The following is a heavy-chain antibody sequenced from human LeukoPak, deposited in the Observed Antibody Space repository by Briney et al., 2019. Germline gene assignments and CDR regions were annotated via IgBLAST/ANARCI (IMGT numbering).Heavy chain of an antibody. Sequence: PSETLSLTCTVSRGSLSSSSYYSGWVRQPPGKGREWGVSIYYGGRTYYNPSLKSRVTISVDTSKNQFSLKLSAVTAADTAVYYCARDGGTLVGDAFDIWGQGTMVTVSS. CDR1: RGSLSSSSYY. J-gene: IGHJ3*02. CDR3: ARDGGTLVGDAFDI. D-gene: IGHD2-15*01. V-gene: IGHV4-39*07. CDR2: IYYGGRT.